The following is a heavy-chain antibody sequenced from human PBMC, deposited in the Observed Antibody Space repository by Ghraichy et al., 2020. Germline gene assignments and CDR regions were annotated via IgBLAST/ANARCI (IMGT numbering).Heavy chain of an antibody. Sequence: SETLSLTCTVSGGSISSYYWSWIRQPAGKGLEWIGRIYTSGSTNYNPSLKSRVTMSVDTSKNQFSLKLSSVTAADTAVYYCARDQMTTNHHYYYYYGMDVWGQGTTVTVSS. CDR1: GGSISSYY. CDR3: ARDQMTTNHHYYYYYGMDV. CDR2: IYTSGST. J-gene: IGHJ6*02. D-gene: IGHD2-8*01. V-gene: IGHV4-4*07.